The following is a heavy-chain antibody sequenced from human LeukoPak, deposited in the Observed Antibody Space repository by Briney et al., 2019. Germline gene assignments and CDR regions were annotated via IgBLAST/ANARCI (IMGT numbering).Heavy chain of an antibody. Sequence: GGSLRLSCAASGFTFSSYWMSWVRQAPGKGLEWVANIKQDGSEKYYVDSVKGRFTISRDNAKNSLYLQMNSLRAEDTAVYYCARAVLGILTGYEHFDYWGQGTLVTVSS. D-gene: IGHD3-9*01. V-gene: IGHV3-7*01. CDR3: ARAVLGILTGYEHFDY. CDR1: GFTFSSYW. J-gene: IGHJ4*02. CDR2: IKQDGSEK.